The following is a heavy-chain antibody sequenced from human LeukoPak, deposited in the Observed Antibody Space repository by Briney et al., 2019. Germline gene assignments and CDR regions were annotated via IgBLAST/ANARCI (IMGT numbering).Heavy chain of an antibody. Sequence: ASLKVSCKVSGYTLTEISMYMVRQPPGQGLEWMGGFTPEDVETIYARSFQGRLTVTEDTSTDTAYMELSSLRAEDTAMYYCATEIVGYGDVHYFDPWGQGTLVTVSS. V-gene: IGHV1-24*01. CDR1: GYTLTEIS. D-gene: IGHD4-17*01. J-gene: IGHJ5*02. CDR3: ATEIVGYGDVHYFDP. CDR2: FTPEDVET.